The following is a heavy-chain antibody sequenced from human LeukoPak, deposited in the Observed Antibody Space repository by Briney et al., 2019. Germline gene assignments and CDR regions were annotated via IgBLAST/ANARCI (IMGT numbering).Heavy chain of an antibody. J-gene: IGHJ5*02. CDR3: ARVGSYYDWFDP. CDR2: IIPILGIP. D-gene: IGHD1-26*01. CDR1: GGTFSTYG. V-gene: IGHV1-69*04. Sequence: ASVKVSCKASGGTFSTYGISWVRQAPGQGLEWRGRIIPILGIPNYAQRFQGRVTITADKSTATAYMELSSLRSEDTAVYYCARVGSYYDWFDPWGRGTLVIVSS.